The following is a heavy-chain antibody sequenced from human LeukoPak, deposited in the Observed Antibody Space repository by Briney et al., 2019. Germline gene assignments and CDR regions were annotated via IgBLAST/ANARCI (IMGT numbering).Heavy chain of an antibody. Sequence: GGSLRLSCAASGFTFSSYGMHWVRQAPGKGLEGVAVIWYDGSNKYYADSVKGRFTISRDNSKNTLYLQMNSLRAEDTAVYYCARGFVAITMIVDYYYYGMDVWGQGTTVTVSS. CDR1: GFTFSSYG. CDR2: IWYDGSNK. V-gene: IGHV3-33*01. CDR3: ARGFVAITMIVDYYYYGMDV. D-gene: IGHD3-22*01. J-gene: IGHJ6*02.